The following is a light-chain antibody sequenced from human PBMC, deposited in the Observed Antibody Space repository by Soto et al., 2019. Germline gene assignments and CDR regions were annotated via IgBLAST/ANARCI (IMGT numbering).Light chain of an antibody. CDR2: GNS. CDR1: SSNIGAGYD. V-gene: IGLV1-40*01. J-gene: IGLJ2*01. Sequence: QSALTQPPSVSGAPGQRVTISCTGSSSNIGAGYDVHWYQQLPGTAPKLLIYGNSNRPSGVPDRFSGSKSGPSASLAITGLQAEDEADYYCQSYDSSLSGSVVFGGGTKLTVL. CDR3: QSYDSSLSGSVV.